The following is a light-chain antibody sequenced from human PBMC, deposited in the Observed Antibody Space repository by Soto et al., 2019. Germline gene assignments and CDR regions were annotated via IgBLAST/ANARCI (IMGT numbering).Light chain of an antibody. CDR2: EVS. J-gene: IGLJ1*01. V-gene: IGLV2-8*01. CDR1: SSDVGGYNY. Sequence: ALTQPPSASGSPGQSVTISCTGTSSDVGGYNYVSWYQQHPGKAPKLMIYEVSKRPSGVPDRFSGSKSGNTASLTVSGLQAEDEADYYCSSYAGSNNLGVFGTGTKLTVL. CDR3: SSYAGSNNLGV.